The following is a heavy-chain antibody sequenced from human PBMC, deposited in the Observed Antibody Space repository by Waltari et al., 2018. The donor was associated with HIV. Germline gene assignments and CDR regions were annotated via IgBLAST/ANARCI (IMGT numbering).Heavy chain of an antibody. CDR2: IDWNGGSA. V-gene: IGHV3-20*04. D-gene: IGHD3-3*01. CDR3: VRDSDGSGYDI. J-gene: IGHJ1*01. CDR1: GLPIEDYG. Sequence: DVRLVESGGEVVRPGASLRLSCVASGLPIEDYGMAWVRQRPGQGLEWVSNIDWNGGSANYGDSVKGRFTVFRDNPKASLYLQMNNLRDEDTGLYYCVRDSDGSGYDIWGRGTLVTVFS.